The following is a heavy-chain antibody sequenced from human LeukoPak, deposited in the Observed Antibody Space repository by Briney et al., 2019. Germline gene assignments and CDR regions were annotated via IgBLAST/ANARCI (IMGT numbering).Heavy chain of an antibody. CDR3: GRDTVGYGGAFDI. CDR1: GFTFSSYN. D-gene: IGHD5-18*01. Sequence: GGSLRLSCVASGFTFSSYNMHWVRQAPGKGLERVAVISYDGINKYYADSVKGRSTISRDNSKNTLYLQVNSLRPEDTAVYYCGRDTVGYGGAFDIWGQGTMVTVSS. J-gene: IGHJ3*02. V-gene: IGHV3-30-3*01. CDR2: ISYDGINK.